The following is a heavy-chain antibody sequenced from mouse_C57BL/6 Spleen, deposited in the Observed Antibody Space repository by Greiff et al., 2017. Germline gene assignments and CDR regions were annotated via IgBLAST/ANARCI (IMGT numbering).Heavy chain of an antibody. CDR3: ASRIYYDYDGWDAMDY. J-gene: IGHJ4*01. CDR1: GYAFTNYL. Sequence: VQLQQSGAELVRPGTSVKVSCKASGYAFTNYLIEWVKQRPGQGLEWIGVINPGSGGTNYNEKFKGKATLTADKSSSTAYMQLSSLTYEDSAVYFGASRIYYDYDGWDAMDYWGQGTSVTVSS. D-gene: IGHD2-4*01. CDR2: INPGSGGT. V-gene: IGHV1-54*01.